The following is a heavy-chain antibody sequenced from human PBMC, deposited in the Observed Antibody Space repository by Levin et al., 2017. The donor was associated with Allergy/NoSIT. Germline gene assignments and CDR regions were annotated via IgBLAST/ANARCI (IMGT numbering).Heavy chain of an antibody. CDR1: GFTFSSHT. CDR3: TRDRPFSDFDY. CDR2: IGATGEHS. V-gene: IGHV3-23*01. Sequence: SGGSLRLSCAASGFTFSSHTMNWVRQAPGGGLEWVSSIGATGEHSFYAASVQGRFAISRDNCKNMLYLQMNNLRAEDTALYYCTRDRPFSDFDYWGQGSLVTVSS. J-gene: IGHJ4*02. D-gene: IGHD2/OR15-2a*01.